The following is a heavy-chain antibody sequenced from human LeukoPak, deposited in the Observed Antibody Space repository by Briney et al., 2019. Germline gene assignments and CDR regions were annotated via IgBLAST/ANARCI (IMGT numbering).Heavy chain of an antibody. D-gene: IGHD3-10*01. CDR1: GGSLSGYF. Sequence: SETLSLTCAVYGGSLSGYFWSCIRQPPGKRLEWLGEINHSGSTNYNPSLKGRVTISVDTAKNQLSLNLSSVTAADTAVYFCARHGPRLLRVIRGYAFDIWGQGTMVTVSS. J-gene: IGHJ3*02. V-gene: IGHV4-34*01. CDR3: ARHGPRLLRVIRGYAFDI. CDR2: INHSGST.